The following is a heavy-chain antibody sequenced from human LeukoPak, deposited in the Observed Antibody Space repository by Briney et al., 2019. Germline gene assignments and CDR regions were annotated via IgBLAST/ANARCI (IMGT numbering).Heavy chain of an antibody. Sequence: GGSLRLSCAASGFTFSDYYMSWIRQAPGKGLEWVSYISSSGSTIYYADSVKGRFTISRDNAKNSLYLQMNSLRAEDTAVYYCARQERLLWFGELVSWFDPWGQGTLVTVSS. V-gene: IGHV3-11*01. CDR3: ARQERLLWFGELVSWFDP. D-gene: IGHD3-10*01. CDR2: ISSSGSTI. CDR1: GFTFSDYY. J-gene: IGHJ5*02.